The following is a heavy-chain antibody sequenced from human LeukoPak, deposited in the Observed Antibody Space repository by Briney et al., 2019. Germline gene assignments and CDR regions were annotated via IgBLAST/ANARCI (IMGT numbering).Heavy chain of an antibody. CDR1: GFTFSSYV. D-gene: IGHD3-9*01. V-gene: IGHV3-23*01. Sequence: PGGSLRLSCAASGFTFSSYVMSWVRQAPGKGLEWVSAISGSGGSTYYADSVKGRFTISRDNSKNTLYLQMNSLRAEDTAVYYCAYGILTGYTFDYRGQGTLVTVSS. CDR3: AYGILTGYTFDY. CDR2: ISGSGGST. J-gene: IGHJ4*02.